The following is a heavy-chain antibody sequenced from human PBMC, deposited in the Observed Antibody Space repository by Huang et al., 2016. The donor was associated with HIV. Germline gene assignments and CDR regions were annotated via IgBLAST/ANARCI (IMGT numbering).Heavy chain of an antibody. V-gene: IGHV3-74*01. CDR1: GFKFSNYW. J-gene: IGHJ3*02. CDR2: IKIDGRTT. Sequence: EEHLVESGGGLVQPGGSLRLSCEASGFKFSNYWMQWVRQAPGKGLMWFSRIKIDGRTTDYADSVKGRFTSSRDNAKNTLYLQMSSLTAEDTAIYYCARAGGFEIWGQGTVVTVSS. D-gene: IGHD2-15*01. CDR3: ARAGGFEI.